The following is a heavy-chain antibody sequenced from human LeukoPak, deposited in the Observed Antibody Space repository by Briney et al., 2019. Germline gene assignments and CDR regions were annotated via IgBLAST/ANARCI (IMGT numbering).Heavy chain of an antibody. CDR1: GGSISSYY. V-gene: IGHV4-4*07. D-gene: IGHD3-3*01. J-gene: IGHJ3*02. CDR3: ARDLTSFGVVPDAFDI. Sequence: SETLSLTCTVSGGSISSYYWNWIRQPAGKGLEWIGRIYTSGSTNYNPSLKSRVTMSVDTSKNQFSLKLSSVTAADTAVYYCARDLTSFGVVPDAFDIWGQGTMVTVSS. CDR2: IYTSGST.